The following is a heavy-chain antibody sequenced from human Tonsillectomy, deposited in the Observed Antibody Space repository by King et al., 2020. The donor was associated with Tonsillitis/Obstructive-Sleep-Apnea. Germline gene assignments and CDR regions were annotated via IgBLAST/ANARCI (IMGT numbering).Heavy chain of an antibody. V-gene: IGHV3-74*01. CDR3: ARAVAGPVSFDD. CDR1: GFTFSSYW. Sequence: VQLVESGGGLVQPGGSLRLSCAASGFTFSSYWMHWVRQAPGKGLVWVSRINSDGSSTSYADSVKGRFTISRDNAKNTLYRQMNSLRAEDTAVYYCARAVAGPVSFDDWGQGTLVTLSS. J-gene: IGHJ4*02. D-gene: IGHD6-19*01. CDR2: INSDGSST.